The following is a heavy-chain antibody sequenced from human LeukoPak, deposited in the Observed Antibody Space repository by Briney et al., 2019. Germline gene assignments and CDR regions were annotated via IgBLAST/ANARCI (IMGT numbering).Heavy chain of an antibody. D-gene: IGHD3-3*01. V-gene: IGHV3-15*05. J-gene: IGHJ6*04. Sequence: GGSLRLSCAASGFTFNNAWMSWVRQAPGKGLEWVGRIKSKTDGGTTDYAAPVKGRFTISRDDSKNTLYLQMNSLRAEDTALYYCARGGTLGIFGVVLRMDVWGKGTTVTVSS. CDR3: ARGGTLGIFGVVLRMDV. CDR1: GFTFNNAW. CDR2: IKSKTDGGTT.